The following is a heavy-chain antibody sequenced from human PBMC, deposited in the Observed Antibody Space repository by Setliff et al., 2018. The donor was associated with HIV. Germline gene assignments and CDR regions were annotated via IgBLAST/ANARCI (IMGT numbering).Heavy chain of an antibody. Sequence: GGSLRLSCAASGFTFSSYAMSWVRQAPGKGLEWVSAISGSGGSTYYADSVKGRFTISRDKSKNTLYLQVNSLRAADTAVYYCAKGYTYFDYWGQGTQVTVSS. CDR3: AKGYTYFDY. D-gene: IGHD1-1*01. J-gene: IGHJ4*02. V-gene: IGHV3-23*01. CDR2: ISGSGGST. CDR1: GFTFSSYA.